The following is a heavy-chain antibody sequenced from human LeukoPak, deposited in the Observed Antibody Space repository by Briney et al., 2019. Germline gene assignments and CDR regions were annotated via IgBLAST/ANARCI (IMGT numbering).Heavy chain of an antibody. CDR1: GFTFGSYW. V-gene: IGHV3-7*01. CDR3: ARGTSSDF. J-gene: IGHJ4*02. D-gene: IGHD3/OR15-3a*01. Sequence: GGSLRLSCAASGFTFGSYWMNWVRQAPGKGLEWVANIKQDGSEKYYVDSVKGRFTISRDNAKNSLYLQMNSLRAEDTAVYYCARGTSSDFWGQGTLVTVSS. CDR2: IKQDGSEK.